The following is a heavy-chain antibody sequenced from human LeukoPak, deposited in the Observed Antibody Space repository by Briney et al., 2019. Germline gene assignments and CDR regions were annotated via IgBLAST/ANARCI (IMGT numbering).Heavy chain of an antibody. CDR1: GGSISSSSYY. Sequence: PSETLSLTCTVSGGSISSSSYYRGWIRQPPGKGLEWIGYIYYSGSTNYNPSLKSRVTISVDTSKNQFSLNLTSVTAADTAVYYCARFTPQGYGWGGYNRFDPWGQGTLVTVSS. V-gene: IGHV4-61*05. J-gene: IGHJ5*02. D-gene: IGHD3-16*01. CDR2: IYYSGST. CDR3: ARFTPQGYGWGGYNRFDP.